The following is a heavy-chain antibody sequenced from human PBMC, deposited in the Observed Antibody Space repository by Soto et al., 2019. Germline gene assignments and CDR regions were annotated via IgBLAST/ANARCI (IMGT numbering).Heavy chain of an antibody. CDR1: GYSFTSYW. CDR2: IYPGDSDT. D-gene: IGHD6-6*01. CDR3: ARGAPFRARREDWYDP. Sequence: PGASLKISCKGAGYSFTSYWSGGVRQMPGKGLEWMGIIYPGDSDTRYSPSFQGQVTISADKSISTAYLQWSSLKASDTAMYYCARGAPFRARREDWYDPWGQGTLVTVSS. J-gene: IGHJ5*02. V-gene: IGHV5-51*01.